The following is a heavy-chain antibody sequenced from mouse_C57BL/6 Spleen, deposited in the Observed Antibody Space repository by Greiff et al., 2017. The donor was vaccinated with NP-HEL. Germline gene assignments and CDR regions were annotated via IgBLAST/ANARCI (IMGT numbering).Heavy chain of an antibody. CDR3: ARSDYSKDD. CDR2: IYPGSGNT. J-gene: IGHJ4*01. V-gene: IGHV1-66*01. CDR1: GYSFTSYY. Sequence: LQESGPELVKHGASVKISCKASGYSFTSYYIHWVKQRPGQGLEWIGWIYPGSGNTKYNEKFKGKATLTADTSSSTAYMQLSSLTSEDSAVYYGARSDYSKDDWGQGTSVTVSS.